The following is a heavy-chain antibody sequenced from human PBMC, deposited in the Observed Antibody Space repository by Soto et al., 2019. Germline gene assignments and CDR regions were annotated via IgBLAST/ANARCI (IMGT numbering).Heavy chain of an antibody. Sequence: QVQLAQSGTEVKEPGASVKVSCKTSGYTFTTYGISWVRQAPGQGLEWMGWISVYNGDTNYAQKFQGRVTMTTDTSTTTVYMELSSLRCDDTAVYYCARDRSNHDYWGQGTLVTVSS. CDR3: ARDRSNHDY. J-gene: IGHJ4*02. CDR1: GYTFTTYG. V-gene: IGHV1-18*01. CDR2: ISVYNGDT.